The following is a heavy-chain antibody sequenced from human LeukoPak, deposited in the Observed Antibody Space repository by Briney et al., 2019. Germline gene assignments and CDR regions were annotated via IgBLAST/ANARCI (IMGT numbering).Heavy chain of an antibody. V-gene: IGHV4-34*01. CDR2: INHSGST. D-gene: IGHD4-17*01. CDR3: ARGTRLTFYGDYRFDY. Sequence: SETLSLTCAVYGGSFSGYYWSWIRQPPGKGLEWIGEINHSGSTNYNPSLKSRVTISLDTSKSQFSLKVRYVTAADTAVYYCARGTRLTFYGDYRFDYWGQGTLVTVSS. CDR1: GGSFSGYY. J-gene: IGHJ4*02.